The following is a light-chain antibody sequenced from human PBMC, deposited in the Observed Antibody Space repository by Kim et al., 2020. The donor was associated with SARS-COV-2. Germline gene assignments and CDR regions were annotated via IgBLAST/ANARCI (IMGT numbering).Light chain of an antibody. J-gene: IGLJ2*01. Sequence: SSELTQDPAVSVALGQTVRSKCQGDSLRSYYATWYQQKPGQAPILVIYGKNNRPSGIPDRFSGSSLGNTASLTITGTQAGDEADYYCNSRDSNDNVVFGGGTQLTVL. CDR1: SLRSYY. CDR3: NSRDSNDNVV. V-gene: IGLV3-19*01. CDR2: GKN.